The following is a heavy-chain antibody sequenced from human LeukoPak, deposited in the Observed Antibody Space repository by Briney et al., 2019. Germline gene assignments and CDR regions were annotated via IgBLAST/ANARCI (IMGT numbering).Heavy chain of an antibody. CDR2: IYYSGST. Sequence: SETLSLTCTVSGGSISSYYWSRIRQPPGKGLEWIGYIYYSGSTNYNPSLKSRVTISVDTSKNQFSLKLSSVTAADTAVYYCARTSGSSFYWGQGTLVTVSS. CDR1: GGSISSYY. J-gene: IGHJ4*02. CDR3: ARTSGSSFY. D-gene: IGHD1-26*01. V-gene: IGHV4-59*01.